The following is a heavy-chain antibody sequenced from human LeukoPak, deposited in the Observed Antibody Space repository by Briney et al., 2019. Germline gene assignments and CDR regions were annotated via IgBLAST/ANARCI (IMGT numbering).Heavy chain of an antibody. CDR3: ASDPDTRDGYNWGYFDY. D-gene: IGHD5-24*01. J-gene: IGHJ4*02. CDR2: INHSGST. V-gene: IGHV4-38-2*02. CDR1: GYSISSGYY. Sequence: PSETLSLTCTVSGYSISSGYYWGWIRQSPGKGLEWIGEINHSGSTNYNPSLKSRVTISVDTSKNQFSLKLSSVTAADTAVYYCASDPDTRDGYNWGYFDYWGQGTLVTVSS.